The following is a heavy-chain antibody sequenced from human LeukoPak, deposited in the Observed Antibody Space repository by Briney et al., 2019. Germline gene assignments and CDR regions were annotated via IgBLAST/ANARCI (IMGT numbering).Heavy chain of an antibody. V-gene: IGHV3-30*09. CDR3: ATGSVRYSASWYSQEGDY. Sequence: GGSLRLSCAASGFTFTNCAMNWVRQAPGKGLEWVATVSYDGTDTSYADSVKGRFAIFRDNSKNTLYLQMNSLRTEDTAVYYCATGSVRYSASWYSQEGDYWGQGTLVTVSS. D-gene: IGHD6-13*01. J-gene: IGHJ4*02. CDR2: VSYDGTDT. CDR1: GFTFTNCA.